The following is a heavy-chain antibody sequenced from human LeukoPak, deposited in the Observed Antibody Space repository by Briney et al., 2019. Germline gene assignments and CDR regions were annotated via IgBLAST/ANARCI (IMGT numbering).Heavy chain of an antibody. J-gene: IGHJ3*02. Sequence: ASVKVSCKASGGTFSSYAISWVRQAPGQGLEWMGWISAYNGNTNYAQKLQGRVTMTTDTSTSTAYMELRSLRSDDTAVYYCARDPPFLGPQLLWFGAPDAFDIWGQGTMVTVSS. V-gene: IGHV1-18*01. D-gene: IGHD3-10*01. CDR2: ISAYNGNT. CDR1: GGTFSSYA. CDR3: ARDPPFLGPQLLWFGAPDAFDI.